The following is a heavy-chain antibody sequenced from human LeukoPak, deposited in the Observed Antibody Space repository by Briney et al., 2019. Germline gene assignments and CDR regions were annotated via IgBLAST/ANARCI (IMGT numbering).Heavy chain of an antibody. CDR3: ARGGGLDV. J-gene: IGHJ6*02. CDR2: INHNGNVN. Sequence: GGSLRLSCAASGFTFSNYWMGWVRQAPGKGLEWVASINHNGNVNYYVDSVKGRFTISRDNAKNSLYLQMSNLRAEDTAVYFCARGGGLDVWGQGATVTVSS. V-gene: IGHV3-7*03. CDR1: GFTFSNYW. D-gene: IGHD3-16*01.